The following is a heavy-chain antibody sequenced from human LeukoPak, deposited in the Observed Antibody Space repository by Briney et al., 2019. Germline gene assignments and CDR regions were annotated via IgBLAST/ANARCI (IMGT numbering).Heavy chain of an antibody. V-gene: IGHV1-18*04. J-gene: IGHJ5*02. D-gene: IGHD1-1*01. CDR1: GYTFTSYY. CDR2: ISAYNGNA. Sequence: GASVKVSCKASGYTFTSYYMHWVRQAPGQGLEWMGWISAYNGNANYAQKLQGRVTMTTDTSTSTAYMELRSLRSDDTAVYYCARAWYNWNEGFHRWFDPWGQGTQVTVSS. CDR3: ARAWYNWNEGFHRWFDP.